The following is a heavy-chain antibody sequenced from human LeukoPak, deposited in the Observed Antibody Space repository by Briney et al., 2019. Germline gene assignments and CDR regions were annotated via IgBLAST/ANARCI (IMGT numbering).Heavy chain of an antibody. CDR2: IYYSGST. D-gene: IGHD5-24*01. CDR1: GGSISSYY. J-gene: IGHJ2*01. Sequence: SETLSLTCTVSGGSISSYYWNWIRQPPGKGLEWIGYIYYSGSTNYNPSLKSRVTISVDTSKNQYSLKLSSVTAADTAVYYCAKVRDGYLWYFDLWGRGTLVTVSS. V-gene: IGHV4-59*01. CDR3: AKVRDGYLWYFDL.